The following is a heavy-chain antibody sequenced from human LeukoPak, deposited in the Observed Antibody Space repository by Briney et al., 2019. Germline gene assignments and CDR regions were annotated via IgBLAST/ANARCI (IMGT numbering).Heavy chain of an antibody. CDR2: INSGGSST. D-gene: IGHD4/OR15-4a*01. J-gene: IGHJ4*02. Sequence: PVGSLRLSSAASGFTFCSYRMHWGPHAPGKGRLRVSRINSGGSSTSYTDSVKGRFTISTDNTKNTLYLQRNSSRAEDTAAYSTARDSPNYGGPSFAYWGRGTLVTVSS. CDR3: ARDSPNYGGPSFAY. V-gene: IGHV3-74*01. CDR1: GFTFCSYR.